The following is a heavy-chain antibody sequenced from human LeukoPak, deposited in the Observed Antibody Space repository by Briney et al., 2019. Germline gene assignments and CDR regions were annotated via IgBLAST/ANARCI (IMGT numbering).Heavy chain of an antibody. Sequence: GGSLRLSCAASGFTFSDYYMSWIRQAPGKGLEWVSYISSSGSTIYYADSVKGRFTISRDNAKNSLYLQMNSLRAEDTAVYYCARVPFSEWELLPPDWYFDLWGRGTLVTVSS. CDR2: ISSSGSTI. CDR3: ARVPFSEWELLPPDWYFDL. CDR1: GFTFSDYY. V-gene: IGHV3-11*04. J-gene: IGHJ2*01. D-gene: IGHD1-26*01.